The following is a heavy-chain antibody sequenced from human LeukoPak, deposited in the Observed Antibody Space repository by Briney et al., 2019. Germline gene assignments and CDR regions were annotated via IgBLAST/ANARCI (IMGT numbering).Heavy chain of an antibody. V-gene: IGHV4-34*01. J-gene: IGHJ4*02. CDR3: ARHWQWDRIDYFDY. CDR1: GGSFSGYY. CDR2: INHSGST. D-gene: IGHD1-26*01. Sequence: SETLSLTCAVYGGSFSGYYWSWIRQPPGKGLEWIGEINHSGSTNYNPSLKSRVTISVDTSKNQFSLKLSSVTAADTAVYYCARHWQWDRIDYFDYWGQGTLVTVSS.